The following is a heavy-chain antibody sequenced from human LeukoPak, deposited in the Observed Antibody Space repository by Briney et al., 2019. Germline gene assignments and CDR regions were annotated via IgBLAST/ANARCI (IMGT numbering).Heavy chain of an antibody. CDR1: GGSISSYY. CDR2: IYYSGST. CDR3: ARGQHLHWSIAARPLDY. Sequence: SETLSLTCTVSGGSISSYYWSWIRQPPGKGLEWLGYIYYSGSTNYNPSLKSRVTISVDSSKNQFSLKLSSVTAADTAVYYCARGQHLHWSIAARPLDYWGQGTLVTVSS. D-gene: IGHD6-6*01. V-gene: IGHV4-59*12. J-gene: IGHJ4*02.